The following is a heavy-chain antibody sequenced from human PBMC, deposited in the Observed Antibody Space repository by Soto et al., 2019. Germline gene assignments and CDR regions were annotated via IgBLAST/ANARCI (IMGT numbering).Heavy chain of an antibody. V-gene: IGHV1-3*01. D-gene: IGHD2-21*02. CDR2: INAGNGNT. Sequence: ASVKVSCKASGYTFTTYGISWVRQAPGQRLEWMGWINAGNGNTKYSQKFQGRVTITRDTSASTAYMELSSLRSEDTAVYYCARSIVVVTALDYWGQGTLVTVSS. CDR1: GYTFTTYG. CDR3: ARSIVVVTALDY. J-gene: IGHJ4*02.